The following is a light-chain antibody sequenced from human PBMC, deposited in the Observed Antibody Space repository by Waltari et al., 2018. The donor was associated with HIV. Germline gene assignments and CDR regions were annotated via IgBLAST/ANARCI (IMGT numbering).Light chain of an antibody. J-gene: IGLJ2*01. CDR1: SSDLGRYNY. CDR3: CSNAGSHVV. CDR2: DVN. Sequence: QSALTQPRSVSGSPGQSVTISCTGISSDLGRYNYVSWYQKDPGKAPKLILFDVNKRPSGVPARFSGSKSGNTASLTISGLQAEDEADYYCCSNAGSHVVFGGGTKVTVL. V-gene: IGLV2-11*01.